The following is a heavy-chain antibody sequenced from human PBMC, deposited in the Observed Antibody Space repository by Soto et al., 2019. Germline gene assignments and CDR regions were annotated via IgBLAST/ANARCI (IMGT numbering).Heavy chain of an antibody. CDR3: ARACPLKNIVATKDMAV. J-gene: IGHJ6*03. V-gene: IGHV4-34*01. CDR1: GGSFSGYY. D-gene: IGHD5-12*01. Sequence: PSETLSLTCAVYGGSFSGYYWSWIRQPPGKGLEWIGEINHSGSTNYNPSLKSRVTISVDTSKNQFSLKLSSVTAADTAVYYCARACPLKNIVATKDMAVWAKGTTVTVSS. CDR2: INHSGST.